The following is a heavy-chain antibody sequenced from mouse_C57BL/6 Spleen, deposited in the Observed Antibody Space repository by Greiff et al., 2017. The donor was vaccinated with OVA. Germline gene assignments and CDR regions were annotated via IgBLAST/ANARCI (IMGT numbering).Heavy chain of an antibody. CDR1: GFTFSSYA. D-gene: IGHD2-3*01. J-gene: IGHJ4*01. Sequence: EVQRVESGGGLVKPGGSRKLSCAASGFTFSSYAMSWVRQTPEKRLEWVATISDGGSYTYYPDNVKGRFTISRDNAKNNLYLQMSHLKSEDTAMYYCARGDDGYYGAMDYWGQGTSVTVSS. V-gene: IGHV5-4*01. CDR3: ARGDDGYYGAMDY. CDR2: ISDGGSYT.